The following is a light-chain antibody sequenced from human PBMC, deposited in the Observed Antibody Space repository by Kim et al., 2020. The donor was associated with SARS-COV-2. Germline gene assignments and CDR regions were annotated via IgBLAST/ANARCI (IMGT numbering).Light chain of an antibody. CDR2: KAS. V-gene: IGKV1-5*03. Sequence: DIQMTQSPSTLYASVGDRVTITCRASESISSWLAWYQQTPGKAPKLLIYKASSLDNGVPSRFSGSGSGTEFTLTISSLQPDDFATYYCQQYYSFWTFGQGTKVDIK. CDR3: QQYYSFWT. CDR1: ESISSW. J-gene: IGKJ1*01.